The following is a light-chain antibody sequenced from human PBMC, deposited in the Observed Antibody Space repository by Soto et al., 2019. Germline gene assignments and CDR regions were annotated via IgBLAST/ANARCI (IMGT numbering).Light chain of an antibody. CDR2: DAS. J-gene: IGKJ3*01. CDR1: QDISNF. CDR3: QQYDPLPFT. Sequence: DIPMTQSPSSLSASVGDSVAITCRASQDISNFLNWYQQTPGKAPKLLTYDASDLETVVPSRFSGTGSGTDFTFTISNVQPEDTATYYCQQYDPLPFTFGPGTKVEIK. V-gene: IGKV1-33*01.